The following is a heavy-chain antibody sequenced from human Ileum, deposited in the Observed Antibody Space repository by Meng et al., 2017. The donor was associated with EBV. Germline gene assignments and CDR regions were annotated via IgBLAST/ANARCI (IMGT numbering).Heavy chain of an antibody. Sequence: HVPLQQWGPGLLKPAEPLSLTRPVYVGAFSGCYWSWIRQPPGKGLEWIGEINHSGSTNYNPSLKSRVTISVDTAKNQFSLKLSSVTAADTAVYYCARGNKVSDRGFDYWGQGTLVTVSS. V-gene: IGHV4-34*01. CDR3: ARGNKVSDRGFDY. CDR2: INHSGST. D-gene: IGHD3-10*01. J-gene: IGHJ4*02. CDR1: VGAFSGCY.